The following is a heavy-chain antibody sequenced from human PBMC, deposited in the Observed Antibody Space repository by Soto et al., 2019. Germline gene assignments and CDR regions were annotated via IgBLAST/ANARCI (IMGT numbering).Heavy chain of an antibody. Sequence: SETLSLTCTVSGGSISSYYWSWIRQPPGKGLEWIGYIYYSGSTNYNPSLKSRVTISVDTSKNQFSLKLSSVTAADTAVYYCARGSQYGSDYRDQGTLVTVSS. CDR1: GGSISSYY. CDR2: IYYSGST. J-gene: IGHJ4*02. V-gene: IGHV4-59*01. CDR3: ARGSQYGSDY. D-gene: IGHD2-15*01.